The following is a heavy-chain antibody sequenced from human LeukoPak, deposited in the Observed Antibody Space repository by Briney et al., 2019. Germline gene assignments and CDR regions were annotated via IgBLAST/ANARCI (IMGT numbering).Heavy chain of an antibody. CDR3: AREGPSIAAAGMIWFDP. J-gene: IGHJ5*02. Sequence: GASVKVSCKASGYTFTSYYMHWVQQAPGQGLEWMGIINPSGGSTSYAQKFQGRVTMTRDMSTSTVYMELSSLRSEDTAVYYCAREGPSIAAAGMIWFDPWGQGTLVTVSS. CDR2: INPSGGST. V-gene: IGHV1-46*01. D-gene: IGHD6-13*01. CDR1: GYTFTSYY.